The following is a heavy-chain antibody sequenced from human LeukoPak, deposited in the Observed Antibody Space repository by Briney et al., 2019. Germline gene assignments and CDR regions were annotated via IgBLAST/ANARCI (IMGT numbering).Heavy chain of an antibody. CDR1: RFTFSNYS. CDR2: ISRGSGHI. V-gene: IGHV3-21*01. CDR3: ARVDAALDY. D-gene: IGHD6-6*01. J-gene: IGHJ4*02. Sequence: PGGSLRLSCAASRFTFSNYSMNWVRQAPGKGLEWVSSISRGSGHIYYADSVKGRFTISRDNARNSLYLRMNSLRAEDTAIYYCARVDAALDYWGQGTLVTVSS.